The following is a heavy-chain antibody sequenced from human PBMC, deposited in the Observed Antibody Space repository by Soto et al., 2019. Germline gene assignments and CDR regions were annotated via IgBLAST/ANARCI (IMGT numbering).Heavy chain of an antibody. CDR2: ISRDGGTK. D-gene: IGHD2-8*02. V-gene: IGHV3-30*03. Sequence: ESVGGVVQPGRSLRLSCAVSGFTVSTYGMHWVRQAPGKGLEWVAVISRDGGTKYYADSVKGRFTISRDNSRNTLFLEMNSLRGDDMAVYYCTGDVASGYWGQGTLVTVSS. J-gene: IGHJ4*02. CDR1: GFTVSTYG. CDR3: TGDVASGY.